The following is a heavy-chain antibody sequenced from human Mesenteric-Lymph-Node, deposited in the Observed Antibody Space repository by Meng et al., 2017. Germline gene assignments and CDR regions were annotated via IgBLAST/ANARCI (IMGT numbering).Heavy chain of an antibody. CDR2: IYYSGST. CDR3: ARGYYDSSGYGYWYFDL. Sequence: VERTPGGAGLLNPSETLSLTCAVYGGSFSGYYWSWIRQPPGKGLEWIGYIYYSGSTYYNPSLKSRVTISVDTSKNQFSLKLSSVTAADTAVYYCARGYYDSSGYGYWYFDLWGRGTLVTVSS. CDR1: GGSFSGYY. J-gene: IGHJ2*01. V-gene: IGHV4-34*01. D-gene: IGHD3-22*01.